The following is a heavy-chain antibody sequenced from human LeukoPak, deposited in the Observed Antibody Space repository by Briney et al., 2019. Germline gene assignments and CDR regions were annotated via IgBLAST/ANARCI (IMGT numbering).Heavy chain of an antibody. D-gene: IGHD6-25*01. Sequence: PSETLSLTCAVYGGSFSGYYWSWIRQPPGKGLEWIGSIYHSGSTYYNPSLKSRVTISVDTSKNQFSLKLSSVTAADTAVYYCARDPSGYWGQGTLVTVSS. CDR3: ARDPSGY. CDR1: GGSFSGYY. J-gene: IGHJ4*02. V-gene: IGHV4-34*01. CDR2: IYHSGST.